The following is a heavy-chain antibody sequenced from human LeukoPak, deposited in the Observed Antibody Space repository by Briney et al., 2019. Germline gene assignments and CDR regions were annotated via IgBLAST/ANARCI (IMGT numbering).Heavy chain of an antibody. CDR2: IYPGDSDT. CDR1: GYSFTSYG. Sequence: GEFLKISCKGSGYSFTSYGIDWVRQMPGKGLEWMGIIYPGDSDTRYSPSFQGQVTISADKSISTAYLQWSSLKASDTAMYYCARRGWGGYDTNWFDPWGQGTLVTVSS. J-gene: IGHJ5*02. CDR3: ARRGWGGYDTNWFDP. V-gene: IGHV5-51*01. D-gene: IGHD5-12*01.